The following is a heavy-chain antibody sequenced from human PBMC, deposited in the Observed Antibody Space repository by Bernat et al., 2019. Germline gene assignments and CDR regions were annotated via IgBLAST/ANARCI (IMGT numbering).Heavy chain of an antibody. V-gene: IGHV3-48*03. J-gene: IGHJ6*02. CDR1: GFTFSSYE. CDR2: ISSSGSTI. Sequence: EVQLVESGGGLVQPGGSLRLSCAASGFTFSSYEMNWVRQAPGKVLEWVSYISSSGSTIYYADPVKGRFTISRENAKNSLYLQMNSLRAEDTAVYYCARFATVTSFGAYYYGMDVWGQGTTVTVSS. CDR3: ARFATVTSFGAYYYGMDV. D-gene: IGHD4-11*01.